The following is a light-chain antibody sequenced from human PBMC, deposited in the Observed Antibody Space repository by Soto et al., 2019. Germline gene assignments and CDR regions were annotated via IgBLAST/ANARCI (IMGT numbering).Light chain of an antibody. CDR1: SSDVGGYNF. V-gene: IGLV2-14*01. J-gene: IGLJ1*01. CDR3: SSYRGSDTSYV. CDR2: EVT. Sequence: QSALTQPASVSGSPGQSITISCTGTSSDVGGYNFVSWYQQHPGKAPKLMIYEVTNRPSGVSNRFSGSKSGNTASLTISGLQAEDEADYYCSSYRGSDTSYVFGTGTKVTVL.